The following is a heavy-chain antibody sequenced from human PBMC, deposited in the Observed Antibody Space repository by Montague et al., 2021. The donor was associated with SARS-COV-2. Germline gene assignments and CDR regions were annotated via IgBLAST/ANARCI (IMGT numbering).Heavy chain of an antibody. CDR1: AGAIRDSDYF. CDR3: ARHRDNLGSLNWFAP. CDR2: IHYSGTN. D-gene: IGHD3-16*01. Sequence: SETLSLTCTVSAGAIRDSDYFWGWIRQPPGKGLEWFGSIHYSGTNYHYPPLKSSVTISVDTSKNQFSLKLSSVAAAATAVYFCARHRDNLGSLNWFAPWGQGTLVTVSS. V-gene: IGHV4-39*01. J-gene: IGHJ5*02.